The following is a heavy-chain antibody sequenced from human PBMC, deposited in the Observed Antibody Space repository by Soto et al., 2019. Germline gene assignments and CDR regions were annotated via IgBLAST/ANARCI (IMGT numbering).Heavy chain of an antibody. CDR2: IHHSGST. CDR1: GGSISSGGYS. J-gene: IGHJ4*02. CDR3: ARGFGEYYDY. V-gene: IGHV4-30-2*01. D-gene: IGHD3-10*01. Sequence: SETLSLTCAVSGGSISSGGYSWSWIRQPPGKGLEWIGYIHHSGSTYYNPSLKSRVTISVDRSKNQFSLKLSSVTAADTAVYYCARGFGEYYDYWGQGTLVTV.